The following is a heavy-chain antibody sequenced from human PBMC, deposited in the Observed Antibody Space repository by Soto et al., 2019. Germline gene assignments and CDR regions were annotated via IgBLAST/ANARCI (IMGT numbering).Heavy chain of an antibody. Sequence: XETLSLTCTVAGCSISSNICYWGWIRQPPGKGLEWIGSIYYSGSTYYNPSLKSRVTISVDTSKNQFSLKLSSVTAADTAVYYCASQWLGRFDHWGQGTLVTVSS. J-gene: IGHJ5*02. CDR2: IYYSGST. CDR3: ASQWLGRFDH. D-gene: IGHD6-19*01. V-gene: IGHV4-39*01. CDR1: GCSISSNICY.